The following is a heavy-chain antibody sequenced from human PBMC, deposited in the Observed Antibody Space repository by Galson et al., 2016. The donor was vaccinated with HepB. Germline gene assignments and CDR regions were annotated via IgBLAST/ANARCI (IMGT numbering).Heavy chain of an antibody. J-gene: IGHJ4*02. CDR1: GFTFQNYA. CDR3: AKDIYTGGWSKGDGFHY. V-gene: IGHV3-43D*03. D-gene: IGHD6-19*01. Sequence: SLRLSCAASGFTFQNYAMHWVRQAPGKGLEWISLITWDGDTTYYANSVKGRFTISRDNSKNSLYQQMSSLRAEDTALYYCAKDIYTGGWSKGDGFHYWGQGTLVTVSS. CDR2: ITWDGDTT.